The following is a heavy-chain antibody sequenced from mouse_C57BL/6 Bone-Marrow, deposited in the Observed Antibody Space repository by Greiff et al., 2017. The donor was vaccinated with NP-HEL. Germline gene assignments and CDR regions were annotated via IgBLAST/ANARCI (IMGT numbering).Heavy chain of an antibody. J-gene: IGHJ1*03. CDR2: ISGGGGNT. CDR1: GFTFSSYT. Sequence: EVQLVESGGGLVKPGGSLKLSCAASGFTFSSYTMSWVRQTPEKRLEWVATISGGGGNTYYPDSVKGRFTISRDNAKNTLYLQMSSLRSEDTALYYCASSIYYDYDWYFDVWGTGTTVTVSS. CDR3: ASSIYYDYDWYFDV. V-gene: IGHV5-9*01. D-gene: IGHD2-4*01.